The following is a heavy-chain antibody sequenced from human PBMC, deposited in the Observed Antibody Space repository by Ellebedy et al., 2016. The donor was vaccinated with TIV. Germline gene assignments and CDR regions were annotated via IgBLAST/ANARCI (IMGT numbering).Heavy chain of an antibody. Sequence: GESLKISCAASGFTFSSYAMSWVRQAPGKGLEWVSAISGSGGSTYYADSVKGRFTISRDNSKNTLYLQMNSLRAEDTAVYYCAKSTLVTAFGYFDYWGRGTLVTVSS. D-gene: IGHD2-21*02. CDR2: ISGSGGST. CDR3: AKSTLVTAFGYFDY. CDR1: GFTFSSYA. V-gene: IGHV3-23*01. J-gene: IGHJ4*02.